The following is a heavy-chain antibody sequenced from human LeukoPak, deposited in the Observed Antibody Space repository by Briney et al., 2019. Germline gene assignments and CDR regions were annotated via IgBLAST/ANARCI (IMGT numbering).Heavy chain of an antibody. CDR3: ARGFYYYDSSGYLLDY. CDR2: IYYSGST. J-gene: IGHJ4*02. CDR1: GGSISSYY. D-gene: IGHD3-22*01. V-gene: IGHV4-59*12. Sequence: SETLSLTCTVSGGSISSYYWSWIRQPPGKGLEWIGYIYYSGSTNYNPSLKSRVTISVDTSKNQFSLKLSSVTAADTAVYYCARGFYYYDSSGYLLDYWGQGTLVTVSS.